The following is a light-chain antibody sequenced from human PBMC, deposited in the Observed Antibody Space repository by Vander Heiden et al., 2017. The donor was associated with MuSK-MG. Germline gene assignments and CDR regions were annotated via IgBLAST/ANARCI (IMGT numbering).Light chain of an antibody. J-gene: IGLJ2*01. V-gene: IGLV3-25*03. CDR1: ALPKQY. CDR3: QSGDNSGTFVV. Sequence: SYDLTQPPSESVSPGQTARITCSGDALPKQYAHWYQQKPGQAPLLVIYQDTERPSGIPERFSGSASGTTVTLTISGVEAEDEADYYCQSGDNSGTFVVFGGGTKLTVL. CDR2: QDT.